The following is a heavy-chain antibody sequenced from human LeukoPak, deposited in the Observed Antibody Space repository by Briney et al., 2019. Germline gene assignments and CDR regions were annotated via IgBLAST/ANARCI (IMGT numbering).Heavy chain of an antibody. D-gene: IGHD6-19*01. Sequence: GGSLRLSCAASGFTFSSYAMTWVRQAPGKGLEWVSGIFGSGGSAHYADSVKGRFTISRDNSKNTVYLQMDSLRVEDTAVYYCGKTTTGYSSGRYPGWPVDYWGQGTLVTVSS. CDR1: GFTFSSYA. CDR3: GKTTTGYSSGRYPGWPVDY. J-gene: IGHJ4*02. CDR2: IFGSGGSA. V-gene: IGHV3-23*01.